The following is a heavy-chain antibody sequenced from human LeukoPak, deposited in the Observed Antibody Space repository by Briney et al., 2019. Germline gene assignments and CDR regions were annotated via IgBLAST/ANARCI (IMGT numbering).Heavy chain of an antibody. V-gene: IGHV3-30*04. D-gene: IGHD2-15*01. CDR2: ISYDGSNK. Sequence: GGSLRLSCAASGFTFSSYAMHWVRQAPGKGLEWVAVISYDGSNKYYADSVKGRFTISRDNSKNTLYLQMNSLRAEDTAVYYCAREQLGYCSGGSCLPFDYWGQGTLVTVSS. CDR1: GFTFSSYA. J-gene: IGHJ4*02. CDR3: AREQLGYCSGGSCLPFDY.